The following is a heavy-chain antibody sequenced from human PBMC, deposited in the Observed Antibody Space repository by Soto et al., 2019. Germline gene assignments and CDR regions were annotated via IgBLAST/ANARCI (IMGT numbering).Heavy chain of an antibody. CDR2: IYHSGST. D-gene: IGHD5-18*01. V-gene: IGHV4-4*02. Sequence: SETLSLTCAVSGGSISSSNWWSWVRQPPGKGLEWIGEIYHSGSTNYNPSLKSRVTISVDKSKNQFSLKLSSVTAADTAVYYCGRGETAMVYYYGMDVWGQGTTAPV. CDR3: GRGETAMVYYYGMDV. CDR1: GGSISSSNW. J-gene: IGHJ6*02.